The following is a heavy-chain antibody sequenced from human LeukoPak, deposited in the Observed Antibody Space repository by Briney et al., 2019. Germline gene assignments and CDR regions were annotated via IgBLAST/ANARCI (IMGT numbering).Heavy chain of an antibody. V-gene: IGHV3-21*01. CDR2: ISSSSSYI. CDR3: ARIDSSGYLIDY. J-gene: IGHJ4*02. D-gene: IGHD3-22*01. Sequence: GGSLRLSFEAPGFTFISYGMNWVRKPQGRGLEWVSSISSSSSYIYYADSVKGRFTISRDNAKNSLYLQMNSLRAEDTAVYYCARIDSSGYLIDYWGQGTLVTVSS. CDR1: GFTFISYG.